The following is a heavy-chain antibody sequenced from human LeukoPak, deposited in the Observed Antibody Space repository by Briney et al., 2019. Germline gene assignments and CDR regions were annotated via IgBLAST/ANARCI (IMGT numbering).Heavy chain of an antibody. J-gene: IGHJ4*02. Sequence: GGSLRLSCAASGFTFSSYWMSWVRQAPGKGLEWVANIKQDGSEKYYVDSVKGRFTISRDNAKNSLYLQMNSLRAEDTAVYYCARGPNYYSSGSYYRFDYWGQGTLVTVSS. D-gene: IGHD3-10*01. CDR3: ARGPNYYSSGSYYRFDY. CDR1: GFTFSSYW. V-gene: IGHV3-7*01. CDR2: IKQDGSEK.